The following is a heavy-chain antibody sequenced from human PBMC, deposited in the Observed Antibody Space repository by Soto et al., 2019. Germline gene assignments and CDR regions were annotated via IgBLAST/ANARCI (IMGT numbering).Heavy chain of an antibody. J-gene: IGHJ5*02. CDR2: IYYSGST. CDR3: ARGWRRMENWFDP. CDR1: GGSISSGDYY. V-gene: IGHV4-30-4*01. Sequence: SETLSLTCTVSGGSISSGDYYWSWIRQPPGKGLEWIGYIYYSGSTYYNPSLKSRVTISVDTSKNQFSLKLSSVTAADTAVYYCARGWRRMENWFDPWGQGTLVTVSS. D-gene: IGHD1-1*01.